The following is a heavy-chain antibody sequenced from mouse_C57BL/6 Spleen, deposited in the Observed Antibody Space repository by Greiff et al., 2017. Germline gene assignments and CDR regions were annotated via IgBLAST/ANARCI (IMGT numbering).Heavy chain of an antibody. Sequence: QVQLQQSGADLAKPGASVKLSCKASGYTFTSYWMHWVKQRPGQGLEWIGYINPSSGYTKYNQKFKDKATLSADKSYSTAYMQLSSLSDEESAMYYCARSGLDDDYDYDDWGQGTTLTVSS. CDR2: INPSSGYT. D-gene: IGHD2-4*01. V-gene: IGHV1-7*01. CDR3: ARSGLDDDYDYDD. J-gene: IGHJ2*01. CDR1: GYTFTSYW.